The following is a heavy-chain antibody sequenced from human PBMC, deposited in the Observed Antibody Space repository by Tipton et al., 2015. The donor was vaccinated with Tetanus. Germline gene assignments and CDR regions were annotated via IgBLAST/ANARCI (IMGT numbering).Heavy chain of an antibody. V-gene: IGHV3-49*03. J-gene: IGHJ4*02. CDR2: IRSKAYGGTP. CDR1: GFTFGEYA. Sequence: SLRLSCTASGFTFGEYAMSWFRQAPGRGLEWVSFIRSKAYGGTPEYAASVKGRFTISRDDSKNIAYLQMNSLKTEDTAVYYCTRGMRWLQRRSYYFDYWGQATLVTVSS. CDR3: TRGMRWLQRRSYYFDY. D-gene: IGHD5-24*01.